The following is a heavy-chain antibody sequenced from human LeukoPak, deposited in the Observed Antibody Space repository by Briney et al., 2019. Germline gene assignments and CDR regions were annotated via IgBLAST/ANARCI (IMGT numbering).Heavy chain of an antibody. CDR1: GFTFNGFA. J-gene: IGHJ4*02. CDR3: AKSLGVGGYTRYKGFDQ. Sequence: GGSLRLSCAASGFTFNGFAMNWVRQAPGKGLEWVSSISGSDGSSHYADFVKGRFTISRDNSKNTLHLQMNSLRDEDTAVYYCAKSLGVGGYTRYKGFDQWGQGTLVTVSS. D-gene: IGHD3-16*02. V-gene: IGHV3-23*01. CDR2: ISGSDGSS.